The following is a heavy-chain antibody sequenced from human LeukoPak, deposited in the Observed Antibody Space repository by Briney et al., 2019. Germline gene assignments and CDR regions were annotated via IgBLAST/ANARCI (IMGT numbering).Heavy chain of an antibody. D-gene: IGHD3-10*01. CDR3: ARGGYGSGKGYFDY. CDR1: GGSFSGYY. V-gene: IGHV4-34*01. J-gene: IGHJ4*02. Sequence: NSSETLSLTCAVYGGSFSGYYWSWIRQPPGKGLEWIGEINHSGSTNYNPSLKSRVTISVDTSKNQFSLKLSSVTAADTAVYYCARGGYGSGKGYFDYWGQGTLVTVSS. CDR2: INHSGST.